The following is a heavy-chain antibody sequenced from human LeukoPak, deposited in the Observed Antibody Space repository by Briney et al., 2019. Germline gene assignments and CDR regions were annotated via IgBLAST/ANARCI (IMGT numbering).Heavy chain of an antibody. CDR1: GFTLSTYA. CDR3: AKAPVTSCRGAYCYPFDS. Sequence: GGSLRLTCAASGFTLSTYAMSWVRQTPGKGLEWVAATSSSDAGTYHADSVRGRFTISRDNSKNTLYLQMNSLRAEDAAVYFCAKAPVTSCRGAYCYPFDSWGQGTLVTVSS. CDR2: TSSSDAGT. D-gene: IGHD2-21*01. J-gene: IGHJ4*02. V-gene: IGHV3-23*01.